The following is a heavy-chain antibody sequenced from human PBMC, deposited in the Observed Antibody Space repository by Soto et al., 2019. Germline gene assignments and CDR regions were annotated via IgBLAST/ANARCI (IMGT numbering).Heavy chain of an antibody. Sequence: QVQLVQSGAEVKKPGSSVKVSCKASGGTFSSYAISWVRQAPGQGLEWMGGIIPIFGTANYAQKFKSRVTITADESTSTAYMELSSLISEDTAVYYCARDGGVYDYSPFDYWGQGTLVTVSS. V-gene: IGHV1-69*12. J-gene: IGHJ4*02. CDR3: ARDGGVYDYSPFDY. CDR2: IIPIFGTA. CDR1: GGTFSSYA. D-gene: IGHD4-4*01.